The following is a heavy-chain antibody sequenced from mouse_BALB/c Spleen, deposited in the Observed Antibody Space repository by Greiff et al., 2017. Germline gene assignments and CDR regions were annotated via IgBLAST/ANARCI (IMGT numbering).Heavy chain of an antibody. CDR2: IWAGGST. J-gene: IGHJ4*01. Sequence: VKLVESGPGLVAPSQSLSITCTVSGFSLTSYGVHWVRQPPGKGLEWLGVIWAGGSTNYNSALMSRLSISKDNSKSQVFLKMNSLQTDDTAMYYCAREARYYYGSVYYAMDYWGQGTSVTVSS. D-gene: IGHD1-1*01. CDR1: GFSLTSYG. V-gene: IGHV2-9*02. CDR3: AREARYYYGSVYYAMDY.